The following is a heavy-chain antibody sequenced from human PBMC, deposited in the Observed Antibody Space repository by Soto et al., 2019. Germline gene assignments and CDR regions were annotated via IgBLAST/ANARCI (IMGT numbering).Heavy chain of an antibody. CDR2: IIPIFGTA. J-gene: IGHJ6*02. D-gene: IGHD6-19*01. V-gene: IGHV1-69*13. CDR1: AGTFSSYA. Sequence: SVQVSCKASAGTFSSYAISWVRQAPGQGLEWMGGIIPIFGTANYAQKFQGRVTITADESTSTAYMELSSLRSEGTAVYYCARGKQWLVPGAYYYYYGMDVWGQGTTVTVSS. CDR3: ARGKQWLVPGAYYYYYGMDV.